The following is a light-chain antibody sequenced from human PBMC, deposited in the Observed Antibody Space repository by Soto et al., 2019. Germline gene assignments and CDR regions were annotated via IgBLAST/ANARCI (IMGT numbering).Light chain of an antibody. V-gene: IGKV1-5*03. CDR3: QQYNDIFPYT. J-gene: IGKJ2*01. Sequence: DIKMTQSPSTLSASVGDRVTITCRASQSISRWLAWYQQKPGTATKLLIYEASTLESGVPSRFSGSRSGTEFTLLVSSLQPDDFATYYCQQYNDIFPYTFGQGTKLEI. CDR1: QSISRW. CDR2: EAS.